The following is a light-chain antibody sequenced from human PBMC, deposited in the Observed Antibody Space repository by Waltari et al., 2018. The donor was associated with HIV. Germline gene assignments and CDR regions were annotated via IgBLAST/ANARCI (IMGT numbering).Light chain of an antibody. J-gene: IGLJ1*01. Sequence: QSALTQPPSASGSPGQSVTISCTGTSPDVGGSKYVSWYQHHPGKAPKLIIYEVNKRPSGVPDRFSGSKSGNTASLTVSGLQTEDEADYYCSSYTGTNNYVFGTGTKVTVL. CDR1: SPDVGGSKY. V-gene: IGLV2-8*01. CDR3: SSYTGTNNYV. CDR2: EVN.